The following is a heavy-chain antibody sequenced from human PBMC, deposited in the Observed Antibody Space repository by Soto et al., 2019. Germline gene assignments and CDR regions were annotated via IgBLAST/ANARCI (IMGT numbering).Heavy chain of an antibody. Sequence: QVQLVQSGAEVKKPGSSVKVSCKASGGTFSSYAISWVRQAPGQGLEWMGGIIPIFGTANHAQKFQGRVTITADESTSTAYMELSSLRSEDTDVYYCARARVGYYDFWSGPVVHYGMDVWGQGTTVTVSS. CDR3: ARARVGYYDFWSGPVVHYGMDV. CDR2: IIPIFGTA. V-gene: IGHV1-69*01. CDR1: GGTFSSYA. J-gene: IGHJ6*02. D-gene: IGHD3-3*01.